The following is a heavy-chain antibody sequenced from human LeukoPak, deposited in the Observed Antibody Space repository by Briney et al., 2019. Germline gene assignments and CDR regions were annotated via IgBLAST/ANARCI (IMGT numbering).Heavy chain of an antibody. Sequence: ASVKVSCKASGYTFTSYDINWVRQATGQGLEWMGWMNPNSGNTGYAQKFQGRVTITRNTSISTAYMELSSLRSEDTAVYYCARDRPFDDTAIPRDDAFDIWGQGTMVTVSS. V-gene: IGHV1-8*03. CDR2: MNPNSGNT. CDR1: GYTFTSYD. CDR3: ARDRPFDDTAIPRDDAFDI. J-gene: IGHJ3*02. D-gene: IGHD5-18*01.